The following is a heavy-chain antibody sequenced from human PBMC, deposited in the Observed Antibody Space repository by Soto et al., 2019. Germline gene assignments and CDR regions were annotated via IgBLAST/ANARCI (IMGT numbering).Heavy chain of an antibody. V-gene: IGHV4-59*01. CDR3: ARLTTEYCSGGSCYLRDWFDP. Sequence: SQTLSLTCTVSGGSISSYYWSXIRQPPGKGLEWIGYIYYSGSTNYNPSLKSRVTISVDTSKNQFSLKLSSVTAADTAVYYCARLTTEYCSGGSCYLRDWFDPWGQGTLVTVPQ. D-gene: IGHD2-15*01. CDR1: GGSISSYY. J-gene: IGHJ5*02. CDR2: IYYSGST.